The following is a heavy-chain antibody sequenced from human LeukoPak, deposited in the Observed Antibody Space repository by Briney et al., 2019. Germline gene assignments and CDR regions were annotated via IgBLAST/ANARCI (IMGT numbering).Heavy chain of an antibody. CDR3: ARASGRYSXGIYDY. CDR1: GFTFSGYW. Sequence: GGSLRLSCAASGFTFSGYWMHWVRQAPGKGLMWVSRIYNDGSSTNYADFVEGRFTISRDNGKNTLYLQMNSLRADDTAVYYCARASGRYSXGIYDYWGQGTLVSVSS. CDR2: IYNDGSST. V-gene: IGHV3-74*01. D-gene: IGHD1-26*01. J-gene: IGHJ4*02.